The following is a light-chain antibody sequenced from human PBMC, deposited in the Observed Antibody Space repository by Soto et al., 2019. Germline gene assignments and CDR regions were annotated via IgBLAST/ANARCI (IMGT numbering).Light chain of an antibody. V-gene: IGKV3-11*01. CDR1: QSLSSY. Sequence: EIALTQSPATLSLSPGERATLSCRASQSLSSYLAWYQQKPGQAPRLLIYDASNRATGIPARFSGSGSGTDFTLTISSLEPEDFALYYCQQRSNWPPFTFGPGTKVDIK. CDR3: QQRSNWPPFT. J-gene: IGKJ3*01. CDR2: DAS.